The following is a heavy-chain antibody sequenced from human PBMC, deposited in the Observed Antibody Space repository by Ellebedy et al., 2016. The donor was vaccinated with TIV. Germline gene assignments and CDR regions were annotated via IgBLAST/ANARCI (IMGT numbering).Heavy chain of an antibody. Sequence: MPSETLSLTCIMSGGVISDSYWSWIRQPPGKGLEWIGEINHSGSTNYNSYLKSRVTISLDTSKNQFSLKLSSVTAADTAVYYCSRGVTDQNWGQGILVTVSS. V-gene: IGHV4-34*01. J-gene: IGHJ4*02. CDR1: GGVISDSY. D-gene: IGHD2-21*02. CDR2: INHSGST. CDR3: SRGVTDQN.